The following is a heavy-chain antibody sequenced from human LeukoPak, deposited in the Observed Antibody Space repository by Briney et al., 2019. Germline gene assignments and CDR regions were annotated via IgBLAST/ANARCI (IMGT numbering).Heavy chain of an antibody. CDR1: GFTVSNNY. Sequence: GGSLRLSCATSGFTVSNNYMSWVRQAPGKGLEWVSVIYSGGSTYYADSVKGRFAISRDNSKNTLYLQMKSLRVDDTAVYYCVGVGGRGRFDPWGQGTLVTVSS. CDR2: IYSGGST. CDR3: VGVGGRGRFDP. V-gene: IGHV3-66*01. J-gene: IGHJ5*02.